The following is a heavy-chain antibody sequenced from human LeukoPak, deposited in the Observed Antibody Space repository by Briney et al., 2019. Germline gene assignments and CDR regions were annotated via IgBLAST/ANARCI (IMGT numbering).Heavy chain of an antibody. Sequence: GGSLRLSCAASGFTFSSHGMSWVRQAPGKGLEWVSTISGSGDNTYYADSVKGRFTISRDNSKNTLYLQMNSLRAEDTAVYYCAKTTYASNSSGWYNHFDYWGQGTLVTVSS. J-gene: IGHJ4*02. V-gene: IGHV3-23*01. D-gene: IGHD6-19*01. CDR3: AKTTYASNSSGWYNHFDY. CDR1: GFTFSSHG. CDR2: ISGSGDNT.